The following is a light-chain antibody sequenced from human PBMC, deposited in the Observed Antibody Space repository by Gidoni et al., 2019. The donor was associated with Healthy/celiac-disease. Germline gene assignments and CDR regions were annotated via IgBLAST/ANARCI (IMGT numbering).Light chain of an antibody. CDR1: SSDVGSYNL. V-gene: IGLV2-23*01. CDR2: EGS. CDR3: CSYAGSSTYVV. Sequence: QSALTQPASVSGSPGQSITISCTGTSSDVGSYNLVSWYQQHPGKAPKLMIYEGSKRPSGVSHRFSGSKSGHTASLTISGLQAEDAADYYCCSYAGSSTYVVFGGGTKLTVL. J-gene: IGLJ2*01.